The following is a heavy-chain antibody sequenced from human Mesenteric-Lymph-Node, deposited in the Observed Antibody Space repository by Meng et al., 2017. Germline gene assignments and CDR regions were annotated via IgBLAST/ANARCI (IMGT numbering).Heavy chain of an antibody. V-gene: IGHV2-70*01. CDR3: ARIPNYSGSYSERTYYFDY. D-gene: IGHD1-26*01. Sequence: SGPTLVKPTQTLTLTCTFSGFSLSTSGMCVSWIRQPPGKALEWLALIDWDDGKYYSTSLKTRLTISKDTSKNQVVLTMTNMDPVDTATYYCARIPNYSGSYSERTYYFDYWGQGTLVTVSS. CDR1: GFSLSTSGMC. J-gene: IGHJ4*02. CDR2: IDWDDGK.